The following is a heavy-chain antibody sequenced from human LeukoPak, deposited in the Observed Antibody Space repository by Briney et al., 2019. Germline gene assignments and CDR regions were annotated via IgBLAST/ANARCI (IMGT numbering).Heavy chain of an antibody. CDR2: IGRSGNYI. CDR1: GFTVSSNY. V-gene: IGHV3-21*01. CDR3: ARQAGPYYMDV. J-gene: IGHJ6*03. D-gene: IGHD6-13*01. Sequence: GGSLRLSCAASGFTVSSNYMSWVRQAPGKGLEWVSSIGRSGNYIYHADSVKGRFTISRDNAKNSLYLQMSSLRAEDTAVYYCARQAGPYYMDVWGKGTTVTVSS.